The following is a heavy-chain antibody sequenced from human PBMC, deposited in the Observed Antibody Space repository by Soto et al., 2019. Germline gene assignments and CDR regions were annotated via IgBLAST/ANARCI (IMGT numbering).Heavy chain of an antibody. V-gene: IGHV2-5*02. CDR1: GVSLSTSGVG. J-gene: IGHJ1*01. D-gene: IGHD3-10*01. CDR2: IYWDDVK. Sequence: QITSKESGLTLVKPTQNLTLTCTFSGVSLSTSGVGVGWIRQPPGKALEWLAVIYWDDVKWYTPSLKSRVTLTRDTSKNQVVLTVPNMDPVHTATFFWAVTEGFGDYLQNWGQGSLVTVSS. CDR3: AVTEGFGDYLQN.